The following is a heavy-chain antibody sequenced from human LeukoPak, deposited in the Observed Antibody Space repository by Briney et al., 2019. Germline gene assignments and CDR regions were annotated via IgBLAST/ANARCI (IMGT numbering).Heavy chain of an antibody. V-gene: IGHV3-7*01. Sequence: QAGGSLRLSCAASGFTFSRYWMTWVRQAPGKGLEWVANINQNESPKYYAASVKGRFTISTDNAKNSLYLQMNSLRAEDTALYYCARDSGWFGQLSGYFQNWGPGTLVTVSS. J-gene: IGHJ1*01. CDR3: ARDSGWFGQLSGYFQN. CDR1: GFTFSRYW. D-gene: IGHD3-10*01. CDR2: INQNESPK.